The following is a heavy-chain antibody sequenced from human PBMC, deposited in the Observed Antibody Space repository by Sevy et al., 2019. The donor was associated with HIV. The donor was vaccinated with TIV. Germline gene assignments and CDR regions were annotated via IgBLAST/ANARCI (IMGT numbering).Heavy chain of an antibody. CDR1: GFTFSSYA. V-gene: IGHV3-30-3*01. CDR3: ARDLRSDY. Sequence: GGSLRLSCAASGFTFSSYAMHWVPQAPGKGLEWVAVRSYDGSNKYYADSVKGRFTISRDNSKNTLYLQMNSLRAEDTAVYYCARDLRSDYWGQGTLVTVSS. J-gene: IGHJ4*02. CDR2: RSYDGSNK.